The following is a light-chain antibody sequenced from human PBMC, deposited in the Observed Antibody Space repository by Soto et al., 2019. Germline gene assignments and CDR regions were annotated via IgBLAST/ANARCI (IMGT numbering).Light chain of an antibody. Sequence: EIVLTQSPGTLSLSPGERATLSCRASQSVSSSYLAWYQQKPGQAPRLLIYGASSRATGIPDRVSGSGSGTDFTLTISRLEPEDFAVYYCQKYGSSPLYTFGQGTKLEIK. J-gene: IGKJ2*01. CDR3: QKYGSSPLYT. V-gene: IGKV3-20*01. CDR1: QSVSSSY. CDR2: GAS.